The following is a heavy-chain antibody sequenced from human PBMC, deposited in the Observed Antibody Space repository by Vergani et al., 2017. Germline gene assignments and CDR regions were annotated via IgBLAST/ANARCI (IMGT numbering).Heavy chain of an antibody. CDR3: PLAESSTSCINSVCITPETGSWFDP. V-gene: IGHV1-45*02. J-gene: IGHJ5*02. Sequence: QMQLVQSGAEVKKTGSSVKVSCKASGYTFTYRYLHWVRQAPGQALEWMGWITPFNGNTNYAQKFQDRATITRDRSMRTAYRELSSLRSEDTAMYYCPLAESSTSCINSVCITPETGSWFDPWGQGTLVTVSS. CDR2: ITPFNGNT. D-gene: IGHD2-2*01. CDR1: GYTFTYRY.